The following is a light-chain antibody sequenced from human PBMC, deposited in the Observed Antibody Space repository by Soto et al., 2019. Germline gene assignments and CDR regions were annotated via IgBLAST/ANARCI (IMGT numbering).Light chain of an antibody. CDR1: QTGDSQY. CDR2: GAS. V-gene: IGKV3-20*01. J-gene: IGKJ1*01. Sequence: DMILKQSPHTLSLATGDRATLPCTASQTGDSQYLACYQQRPGQAPRLLIYGASSRATGIPDRFSGSGSGTDFTLTISRLEAEDFAVYYCQQYGSSPWTFGQGTKVDIK. CDR3: QQYGSSPWT.